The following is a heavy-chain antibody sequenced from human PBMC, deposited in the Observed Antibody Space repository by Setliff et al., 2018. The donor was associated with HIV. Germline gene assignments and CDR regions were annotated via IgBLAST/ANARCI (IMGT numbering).Heavy chain of an antibody. CDR2: VNHSEST. D-gene: IGHD3-16*01. J-gene: IGHJ6*03. Sequence: LSLTCAVYGGSFSGYYWSWIRQPPGKGLEWIGEVNHSESTDYNPSLKSRVTISVDTSKNQFSLRLSSVTAADTAVYYCARGRNRGEYYYYYMDVWGKGTTVTVSS. CDR3: ARGRNRGEYYYYYMDV. V-gene: IGHV4-34*01. CDR1: GGSFSGYY.